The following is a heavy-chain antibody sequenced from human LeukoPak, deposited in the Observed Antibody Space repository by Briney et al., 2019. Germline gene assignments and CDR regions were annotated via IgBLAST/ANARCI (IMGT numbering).Heavy chain of an antibody. J-gene: IGHJ4*02. Sequence: PGESLKLSCAASGFDFGDSVMHWVRQAPGKGLEWVAFMRYDGSTKYYADSVKGRFSISRDNPNNTLYLQMNSLRAEDTAVYYCAKGYCSITCYSGLDWGQGTLVTVSS. CDR1: GFDFGDSV. CDR3: AKGYCSITCYSGLD. CDR2: MRYDGSTK. V-gene: IGHV3-30*02. D-gene: IGHD2-2*01.